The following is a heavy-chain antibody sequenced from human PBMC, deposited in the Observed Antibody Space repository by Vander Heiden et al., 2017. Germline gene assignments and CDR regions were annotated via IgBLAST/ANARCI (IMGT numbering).Heavy chain of an antibody. V-gene: IGHV4-31*03. D-gene: IGHD3-9*01. CDR3: AGDTAHYDIVTGYQSKAHFDP. CDR1: CCAISRGGYY. J-gene: IGHJ5*02. Sequence: HVHLQESVPGLVKPSQPLSLSCPVPCCAISRGGYYSSWLRQPPGKGLEWIGYIYDSGSTYSNPSLKSRVTISVDTSKNQFSLKLSSVTAADTAVYYCAGDTAHYDIVTGYQSKAHFDPWGQGTLVTVSS. CDR2: IYDSGST.